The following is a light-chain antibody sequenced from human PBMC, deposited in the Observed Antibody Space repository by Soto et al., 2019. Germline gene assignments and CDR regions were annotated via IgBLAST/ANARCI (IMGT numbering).Light chain of an antibody. J-gene: IGLJ2*01. CDR1: SSDVGGYNY. CDR3: SSHRSSSTPVV. CDR2: EVS. V-gene: IGLV2-14*01. Sequence: QSALTQPASVSGSPGQSITISCTGTSSDVGGYNYVSWYQQHPGKAPKFMIYEVSNRPSGVSNRFSGSKSGNTASLTISGLQAEDEADYYCSSHRSSSTPVVFGGGTKVTVL.